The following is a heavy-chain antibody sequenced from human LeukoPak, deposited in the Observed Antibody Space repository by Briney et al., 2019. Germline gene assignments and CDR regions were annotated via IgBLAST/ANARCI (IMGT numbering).Heavy chain of an antibody. J-gene: IGHJ4*02. CDR1: GGSFSGYY. Sequence: SETLSLTCAAYGGSFSGYYWSWIRQPPGKGLEWIGETNHSGSTNYNPSLKSRVTISVDTSKNQFSLKLSSVTAADTAVYYCAIWYSSGYYRFDYWGQGTLVTVSS. D-gene: IGHD3-22*01. CDR2: TNHSGST. V-gene: IGHV4-34*01. CDR3: AIWYSSGYYRFDY.